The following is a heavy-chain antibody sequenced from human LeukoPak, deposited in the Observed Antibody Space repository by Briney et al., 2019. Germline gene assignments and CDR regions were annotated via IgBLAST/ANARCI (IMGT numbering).Heavy chain of an antibody. D-gene: IGHD2-2*02. Sequence: PSETLSLTCTVSGGSISSYYWSWLRQPPGKGLEWIGYIYYSGSTNYNPSLKSRVTISVDTSKNQFSLKLSSVTAADTAVYYCARAKGYCSSTSCYTFDYWGQGTLVTVSS. CDR1: GGSISSYY. V-gene: IGHV4-59*01. CDR2: IYYSGST. J-gene: IGHJ4*02. CDR3: ARAKGYCSSTSCYTFDY.